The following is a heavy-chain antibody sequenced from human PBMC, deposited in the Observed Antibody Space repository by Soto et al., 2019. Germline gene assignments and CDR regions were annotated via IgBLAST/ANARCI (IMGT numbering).Heavy chain of an antibody. CDR1: GYSFTSYW. V-gene: IGHV5-51*01. CDR3: ALSSHAYSNYGGYYYYMAV. J-gene: IGHJ6*03. D-gene: IGHD4-4*01. Sequence: GESLKISCKGSGYSFTSYWIGWVRQMPGKGLEWMGIIYPGDSDTRYSPSFQGQVTISADKSISTAYLQWSSLKASDTAMYYWALSSHAYSNYGGYYYYMAVWGKGTTVTVSS. CDR2: IYPGDSDT.